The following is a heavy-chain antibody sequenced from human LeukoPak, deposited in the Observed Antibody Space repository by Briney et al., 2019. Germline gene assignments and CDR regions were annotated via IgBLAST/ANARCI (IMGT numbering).Heavy chain of an antibody. J-gene: IGHJ4*02. CDR2: IRYDGSNK. Sequence: PGGSLRLSCAASGFTFSGSGMHWVRQAPGKGLEWVTFIRYDGSNKYYTDSAKGRFTISRDNSKNTLYLQMDSLRAEDTAVYYCARDYDFWSGYYSPTRGYFGYWGQGTLVTVSS. CDR1: GFTFSGSG. V-gene: IGHV3-30*02. CDR3: ARDYDFWSGYYSPTRGYFGY. D-gene: IGHD3-3*01.